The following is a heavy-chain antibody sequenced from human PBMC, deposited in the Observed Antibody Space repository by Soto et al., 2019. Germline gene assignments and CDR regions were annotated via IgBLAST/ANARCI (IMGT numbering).Heavy chain of an antibody. Sequence: WGSLRLSCAASGFTFSSYAMTWVRQAPGKGLEWVSAISGSGGRTHYADSVKGRFTISRDNSKNTLYLQMNSLRADDTAVYYCAKAVAGHDYWGQGTLVTVSS. CDR3: AKAVAGHDY. J-gene: IGHJ4*02. D-gene: IGHD6-19*01. CDR2: ISGSGGRT. V-gene: IGHV3-23*01. CDR1: GFTFSSYA.